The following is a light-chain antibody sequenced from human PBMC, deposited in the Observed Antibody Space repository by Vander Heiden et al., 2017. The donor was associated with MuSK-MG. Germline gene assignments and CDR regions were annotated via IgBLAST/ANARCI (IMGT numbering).Light chain of an antibody. Sequence: EIVLTQSPGTLSLSPGERATLSCRASQSVSSSFLAWYQQKPGQAPRLLIYGASSRATGIPDRFSGSGSGTDFTLTISRLEPEDFAVYYCQQDGNSLNTFGQGTLMEIK. V-gene: IGKV3-20*01. CDR3: QQDGNSLNT. CDR2: GAS. J-gene: IGKJ5*01. CDR1: QSVSSSF.